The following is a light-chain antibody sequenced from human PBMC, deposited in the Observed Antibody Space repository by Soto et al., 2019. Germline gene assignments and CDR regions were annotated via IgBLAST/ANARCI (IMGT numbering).Light chain of an antibody. CDR1: SSNIGSNF. V-gene: IGLV1-47*02. Sequence: QPVLTQPPSASGTPGQRVTISCSGSSSNIGSNFVYWYQHLPGTTPKLLVFSYNQRPSGVPDRFSGSKSGSSASLAISGLRSEDEADYYCATWDDSLSGWVFGGGTKLTVL. J-gene: IGLJ3*02. CDR3: ATWDDSLSGWV. CDR2: SYN.